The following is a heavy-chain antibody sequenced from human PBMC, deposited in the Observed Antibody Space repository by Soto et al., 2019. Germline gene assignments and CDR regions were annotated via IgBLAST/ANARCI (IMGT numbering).Heavy chain of an antibody. CDR1: GGTFGSFS. V-gene: IGHV1-69*13. CDR2: IIPVFDTA. CDR3: ATVTHNSGRYRTGHYFDS. J-gene: IGHJ4*02. Sequence: QVQLVQSGAEVKKPGSSVKVSCKASGGTFGSFSVTWVRQAPGQGLERMGGIIPVFDTADYAQKFQGRLTITADESTRTAYMELSSLRSEDTAVYYCATVTHNSGRYRTGHYFDSWGQGTLVTISS. D-gene: IGHD6-19*01.